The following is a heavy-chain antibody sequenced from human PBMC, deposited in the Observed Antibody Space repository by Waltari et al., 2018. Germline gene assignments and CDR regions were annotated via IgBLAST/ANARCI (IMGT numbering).Heavy chain of an antibody. Sequence: EVQLVQSGAEVKKPGAPVKISCKASGYTFTDYYMPWVQQAPGKGLEWMGRVDPEDGETIYAEKFQGRVTITADTSTDTAYMELSSLRSEDTAVYYCAITFYADCSSTSCSGAYAFDIWGQGTMVTVSS. D-gene: IGHD2-2*01. V-gene: IGHV1-69-2*01. J-gene: IGHJ3*02. CDR1: GYTFTDYY. CDR3: AITFYADCSSTSCSGAYAFDI. CDR2: VDPEDGET.